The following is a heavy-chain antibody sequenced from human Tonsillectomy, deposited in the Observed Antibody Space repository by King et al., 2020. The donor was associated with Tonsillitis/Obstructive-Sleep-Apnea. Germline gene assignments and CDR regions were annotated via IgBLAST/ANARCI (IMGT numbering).Heavy chain of an antibody. J-gene: IGHJ4*02. CDR3: ARDGANDFWSGYGVY. D-gene: IGHD3-3*01. CDR2: IRSSSRSI. V-gene: IGHV3-48*02. CDR1: GFTFSSYS. Sequence: VQLVESGGGLVQPGGSLRLSCAASGFTFSSYSMKWVRRAPGKGLEWVSYIRSSSRSIYYADSVKGRFTISRDNAKNSLYLQMNSLRDEDTAVYYCARDGANDFWSGYGVYWGQGTLVTVSS.